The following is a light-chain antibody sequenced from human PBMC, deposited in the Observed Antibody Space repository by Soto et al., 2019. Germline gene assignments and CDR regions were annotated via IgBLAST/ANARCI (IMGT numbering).Light chain of an antibody. Sequence: SALTQPHSVSGSPGQSVTISCTGTSSDVGGYNYVSWYQQHPGKAPKVMIYDVSERPSGVPDRFSGSKSGNTASLTISGLQAEDEADYYCCSYAGSPRYVLGTGTKLTVL. V-gene: IGLV2-11*01. CDR1: SSDVGGYNY. J-gene: IGLJ1*01. CDR2: DVS. CDR3: CSYAGSPRYV.